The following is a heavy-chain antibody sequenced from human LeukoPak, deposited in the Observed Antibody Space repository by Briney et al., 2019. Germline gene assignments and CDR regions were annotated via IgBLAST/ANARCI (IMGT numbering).Heavy chain of an antibody. D-gene: IGHD3-10*01. CDR3: ASVTMVRGVIIFGAFDI. J-gene: IGHJ3*02. V-gene: IGHV1-18*01. CDR2: ISAYNGNT. CDR1: GYTFTSYG. Sequence: ASVKVSCKASGYTFTSYGISWVRQAPGQGLEWMGWISAYNGNTNYAQKLQGRVTMTTDTSTSTAYMELRSLRSDDTAVYYCASVTMVRGVIIFGAFDIWGQGTMVTVSS.